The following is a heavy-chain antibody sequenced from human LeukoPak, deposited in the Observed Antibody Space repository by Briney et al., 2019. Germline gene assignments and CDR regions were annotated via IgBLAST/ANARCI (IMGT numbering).Heavy chain of an antibody. V-gene: IGHV1-2*02. CDR2: INPNSGGT. J-gene: IGHJ4*02. D-gene: IGHD6-19*01. CDR1: AYIFTGYY. Sequence: GASVKVSCKASAYIFTGYYMHWVRQAPGQGLEWMGWINPNSGGTNYAQKFQGRVTMTRDTSISTAYMELSTLRSDDTAVYYCARSSGWSLFDYWGQGTLVTVSS. CDR3: ARSSGWSLFDY.